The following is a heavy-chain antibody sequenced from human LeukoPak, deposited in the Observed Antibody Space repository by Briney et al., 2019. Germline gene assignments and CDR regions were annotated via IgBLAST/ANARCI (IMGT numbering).Heavy chain of an antibody. CDR2: ISSNGDST. Sequence: PGGSLRLSCVASGFTFSTYPMHWVRHAPGKGLEYVSAISSNGDSTYYAKSVKGRFTISRDNSKDTLFLQMGSLRVEDMAVYYCARETAAAATACFDSWSQGALVTVSS. J-gene: IGHJ4*02. CDR3: ARETAAAATACFDS. V-gene: IGHV3-64*01. D-gene: IGHD6-13*01. CDR1: GFTFSTYP.